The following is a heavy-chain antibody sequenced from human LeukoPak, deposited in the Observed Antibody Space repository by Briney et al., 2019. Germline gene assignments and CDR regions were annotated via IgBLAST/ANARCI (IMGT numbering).Heavy chain of an antibody. J-gene: IGHJ4*02. CDR2: INTNTGNP. D-gene: IGHD3-3*01. CDR3: ARGAKFWSGYYPGY. V-gene: IGHV7-4-1*02. Sequence: GASVKVSCKASGYTFTTYAMNWVRQAPGQGLEWMGWINTNTGNPTYAQGFTGRFVFSLRTSVSTAFLQISSLKAEDTAVYYCARGAKFWSGYYPGYWGQGTLVTVSS. CDR1: GYTFTTYA.